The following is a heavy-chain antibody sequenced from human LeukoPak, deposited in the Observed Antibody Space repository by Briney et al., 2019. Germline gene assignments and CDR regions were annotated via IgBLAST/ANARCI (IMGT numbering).Heavy chain of an antibody. CDR3: ASLLAYCGGDCSENDY. J-gene: IGHJ4*02. Sequence: SAKVSCKASGGTFSSYAISWVRQAPGQGLEWMGRTIPILGIANYAQKFQGRVTITADKSTSTAYMELSSLRSEDTAVYYCASLLAYCGGDCSENDYWGQGTLVTVSS. CDR1: GGTFSSYA. CDR2: TIPILGIA. D-gene: IGHD2-21*02. V-gene: IGHV1-69*04.